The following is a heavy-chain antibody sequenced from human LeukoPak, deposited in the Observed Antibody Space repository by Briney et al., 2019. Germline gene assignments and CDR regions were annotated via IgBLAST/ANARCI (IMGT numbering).Heavy chain of an antibody. CDR2: IYYSGST. CDR3: ARSDYDSSGCQLFDY. Sequence: SETLSLTCTVSGGSISSCYWSWIRQPPGKGLEWIGYIYYSGSTNYNPSLKSRVTISVDTSKNQFSLKLSSVTAADTAVYYCARSDYDSSGCQLFDYWGQGTLVTVSS. V-gene: IGHV4-59*01. D-gene: IGHD3-22*01. J-gene: IGHJ4*02. CDR1: GGSISSCY.